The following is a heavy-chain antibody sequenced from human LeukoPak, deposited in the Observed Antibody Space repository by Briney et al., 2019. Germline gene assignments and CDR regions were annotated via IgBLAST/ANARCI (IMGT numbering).Heavy chain of an antibody. CDR2: IYYSGST. CDR3: ASTYYDSSGMFDY. D-gene: IGHD3-22*01. J-gene: IGHJ4*02. V-gene: IGHV4-59*12. CDR1: GGSISSYY. Sequence: SETLSLTCTVSGGSISSYYWSWIRQPPGKGLEWIGSIYYSGSTYYNPSLKSRVTISVDTSKNQFSLKLSSVTAADTAVYYCASTYYDSSGMFDYWGQGTLVTVSS.